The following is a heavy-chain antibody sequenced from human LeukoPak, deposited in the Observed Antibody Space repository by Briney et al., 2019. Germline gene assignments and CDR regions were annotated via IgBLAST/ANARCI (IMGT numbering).Heavy chain of an antibody. CDR3: ARHYRALWFGELPMQPFDY. CDR1: GGSITSYY. CDR2: IYTSGST. J-gene: IGHJ4*02. Sequence: SETLSLTCTVSGGSITSYYWNWIRQPAGKGLEWIGRIYTSGSTNYNPSLKSRVTISVDTSKNQFSLKLSSVTAADTAVYYCARHYRALWFGELPMQPFDYWGQGTLVTVSS. V-gene: IGHV4-4*07. D-gene: IGHD3-10*01.